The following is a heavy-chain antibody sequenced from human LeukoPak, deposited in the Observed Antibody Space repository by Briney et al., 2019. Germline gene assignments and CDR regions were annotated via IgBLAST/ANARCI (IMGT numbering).Heavy chain of an antibody. CDR3: ARDPYDFWSGYHYGPYYFDY. V-gene: IGHV1-2*02. CDR2: INPNSGGT. D-gene: IGHD3-3*01. J-gene: IGHJ4*02. CDR1: GYTFTGYY. Sequence: ASVKVSCKASGYTFTGYYMHWVRQAPGQGLEWKGWINPNSGGTNYAQKFQGRVTMTRDTSISTAYMELSRLRSDDTAVYYCARDPYDFWSGYHYGPYYFDYWGQGTLVTVSS.